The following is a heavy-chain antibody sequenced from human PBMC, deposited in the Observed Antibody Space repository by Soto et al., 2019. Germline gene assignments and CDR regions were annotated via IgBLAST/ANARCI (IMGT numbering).Heavy chain of an antibody. Sequence: ASVKVSCKASGHTFTNYGISWARQAPGQGLEWMGWISAYNGNTNYAHNFQVRVTMTTDTSTTTAYMELRSLRSDDTAVYYCARGAAGYYSYFGLDVWGKGTTVTVSS. CDR3: ARGAAGYYSYFGLDV. V-gene: IGHV1-18*01. CDR1: GHTFTNYG. D-gene: IGHD6-13*01. CDR2: ISAYNGNT. J-gene: IGHJ6*04.